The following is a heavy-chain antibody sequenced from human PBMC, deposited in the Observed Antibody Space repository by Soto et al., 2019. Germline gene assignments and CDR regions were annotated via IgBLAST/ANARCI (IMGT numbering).Heavy chain of an antibody. V-gene: IGHV3-23*01. CDR3: AKELRTGTTRWLDP. CDR2: ISGSGGST. CDR1: GVTFGDYA. D-gene: IGHD1-7*01. Sequence: GGSKRLSNTAAGVTFGDYAISWISQAPGKGLEWVSAISGSGGSTYYADSVKGRFTISRDNSKNTLYLQMNSLRAEDTAVYYCAKELRTGTTRWLDPWGQGTLVTVSS. J-gene: IGHJ5*02.